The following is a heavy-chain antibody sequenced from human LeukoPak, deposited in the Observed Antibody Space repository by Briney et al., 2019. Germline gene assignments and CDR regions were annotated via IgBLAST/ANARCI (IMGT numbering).Heavy chain of an antibody. V-gene: IGHV4-61*02. CDR3: ARGGDAAPFDY. CDR2: IYTSGTT. D-gene: IGHD5-12*01. Sequence: IPSETLSLTCTVSGGSISSGSYSWSWIRQPAGEGLEWIGRIYTSGTTNYNPSLKSRVTISVDKSKNQFSLKLTSVTAADTAIYYCARGGDAAPFDYWGQGTLVTVSS. CDR1: GGSISSGSYS. J-gene: IGHJ4*02.